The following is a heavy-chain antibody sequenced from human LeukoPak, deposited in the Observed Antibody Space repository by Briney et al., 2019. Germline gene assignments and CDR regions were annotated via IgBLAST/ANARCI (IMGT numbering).Heavy chain of an antibody. J-gene: IGHJ5*02. CDR2: IYTSGST. V-gene: IGHV4-4*08. CDR3: ARHVRYYDSSGYYGNWFDP. D-gene: IGHD3-22*01. Sequence: SETLSLTCTVSGGPISSYYWSWIRQPPGKGLEGIGYIYTSGSTNYNPSLKSRGTISVDQSKNQFSLKLSSVTAADTAVYYCARHVRYYDSSGYYGNWFDPWGQGTLVTVSS. CDR1: GGPISSYY.